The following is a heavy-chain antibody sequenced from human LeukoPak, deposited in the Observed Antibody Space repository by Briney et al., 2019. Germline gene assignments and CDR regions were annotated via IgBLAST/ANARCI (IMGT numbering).Heavy chain of an antibody. CDR1: GFTFSSYS. V-gene: IGHV3-48*01. Sequence: GGSLRLSCAASGFTFSSYSMTWVRQAPGKGLEWVSYISSSSSAIYYADSVKGRFTISRDNAKNSLYLQMNSQRAEDTAVYYCARRGGEMLFNYWGQGTLVTVSS. CDR3: ARRGGEMLFNY. J-gene: IGHJ4*02. D-gene: IGHD3-10*01. CDR2: ISSSSSAI.